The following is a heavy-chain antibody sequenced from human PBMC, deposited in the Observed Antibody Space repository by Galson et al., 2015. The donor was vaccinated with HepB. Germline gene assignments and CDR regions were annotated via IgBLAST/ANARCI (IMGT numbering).Heavy chain of an antibody. Sequence: CAASGFTFSSYDMHWVRQVAGKGLEWVSSISTASDTYYLGSVQDRFTMSRENARNSLYLQMNSLRAGDTAVYYCARAVAGTHWFDPWGQGTLVTVSS. D-gene: IGHD6-19*01. CDR3: ARAVAGTHWFDP. CDR1: GFTFSSYD. V-gene: IGHV3-13*04. CDR2: ISTASDT. J-gene: IGHJ5*02.